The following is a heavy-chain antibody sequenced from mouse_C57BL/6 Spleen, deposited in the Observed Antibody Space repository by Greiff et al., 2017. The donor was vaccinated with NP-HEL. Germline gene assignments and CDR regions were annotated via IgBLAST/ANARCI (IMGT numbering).Heavy chain of an antibody. J-gene: IGHJ2*01. V-gene: IGHV5-4*01. Sequence: EVQGVESGGGLVKPGGSLKLSCAASGFTFSSYAMSWVRQTPEKRLEWVATISDGGSYTYYPDNVKGRFTISRDNAKNNLYLQMSHLKSEDTAMYYCARDDYGYLDYWGQGTTLTVSS. CDR2: ISDGGSYT. CDR1: GFTFSSYA. CDR3: ARDDYGYLDY. D-gene: IGHD2-2*01.